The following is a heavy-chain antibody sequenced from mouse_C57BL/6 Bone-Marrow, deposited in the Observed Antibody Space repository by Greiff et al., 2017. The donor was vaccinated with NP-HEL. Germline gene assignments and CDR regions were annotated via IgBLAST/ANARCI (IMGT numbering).Heavy chain of an antibody. V-gene: IGHV5-4*01. CDR1: GFTFSSYA. J-gene: IGHJ4*01. D-gene: IGHD1-1*01. CDR3: ARDLITTVVALYYYAMDY. Sequence: EVKLMESGGGLVKPGGSLKLSCAASGFTFSSYAMSWVRQTPEKRLEWVATISDGGSYTYYPDNVKGRFTISRDNAKNNLYLQMSHLKSEDTAMYYCARDLITTVVALYYYAMDYWGQGTSVTVSS. CDR2: ISDGGSYT.